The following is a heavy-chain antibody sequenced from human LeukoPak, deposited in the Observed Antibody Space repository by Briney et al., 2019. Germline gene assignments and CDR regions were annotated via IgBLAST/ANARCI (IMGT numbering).Heavy chain of an antibody. CDR3: ASRVRWYGRQNAFDI. CDR2: INPNSGGT. J-gene: IGHJ3*02. Sequence: ASVKVSCKASGYTFTGYYMHWVRQAPGQGLEWMGWINPNSGGTNYAQKFQGRVTMTRDTSISTAYMELSRLRSDDTAVYYCASRVRWYGRQNAFDIWGQGTMVTVSS. D-gene: IGHD4-23*01. V-gene: IGHV1-2*02. CDR1: GYTFTGYY.